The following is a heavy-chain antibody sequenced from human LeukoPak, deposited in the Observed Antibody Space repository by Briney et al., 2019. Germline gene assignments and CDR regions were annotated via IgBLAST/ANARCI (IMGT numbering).Heavy chain of an antibody. Sequence: GGSLRLSCAASGFTFSSYGMHWVRQAPGKGLEWVAFIRYDGSNKYYADSVKGRFTISRDNSKNTLYLQMNSLRAEDTAVYYCAKDSLSLYCSSTSCYNNYYYYMDVWGKGTTVTVSS. CDR2: IRYDGSNK. D-gene: IGHD2-2*02. J-gene: IGHJ6*03. CDR3: AKDSLSLYCSSTSCYNNYYYYMDV. V-gene: IGHV3-30*02. CDR1: GFTFSSYG.